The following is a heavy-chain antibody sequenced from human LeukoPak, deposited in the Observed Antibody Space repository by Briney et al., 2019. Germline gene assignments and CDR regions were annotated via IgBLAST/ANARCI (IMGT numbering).Heavy chain of an antibody. D-gene: IGHD3-16*01. V-gene: IGHV3-48*01. J-gene: IGHJ4*02. CDR2: ISSSSSTI. CDR3: ARDRGFGYY. Sequence: GGSLRLSCAASSFTFYSYSMNWVRQAPGKGLEWVSYISSSSSTIYYADSVKGRFTISRDNAKNSLYLQMNSLRATDTAVYYCARDRGFGYYWGQGTLVTVSS. CDR1: SFTFYSYS.